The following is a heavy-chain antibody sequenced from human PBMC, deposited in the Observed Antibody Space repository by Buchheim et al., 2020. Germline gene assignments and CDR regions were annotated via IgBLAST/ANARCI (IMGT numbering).Heavy chain of an antibody. CDR3: AGSGSSGY. D-gene: IGHD3-3*01. CDR1: GFTFSNYP. V-gene: IGHV3-23*01. CDR2: VSGSGGST. J-gene: IGHJ4*02. Sequence: EVQLLESGGGLVQPGGSLRLSCAASGFTFSNYPMSWVRQAPGKGLEWVSSVSGSGGSTYYADFVKGRFTISRDNSENTMFLQMNSLRAEDTAPYYCAGSGSSGYWGQGTL.